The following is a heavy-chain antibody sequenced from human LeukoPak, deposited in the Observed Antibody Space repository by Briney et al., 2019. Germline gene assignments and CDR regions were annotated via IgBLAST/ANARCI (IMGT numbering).Heavy chain of an antibody. V-gene: IGHV3-21*01. J-gene: IGHJ3*02. CDR2: ISSSSSYI. CDR3: ASVRPLIVGATNGAFDI. Sequence: SGGSLRLSCAASGFTFSSYAMSWVRQAPGKGLEWVSSISSSSSYIYYADSVKGRFTISRDNAKNSLYLQMNSLRAEDTAVYYCASVRPLIVGATNGAFDIWGQGTMVTVSS. CDR1: GFTFSSYA. D-gene: IGHD1-26*01.